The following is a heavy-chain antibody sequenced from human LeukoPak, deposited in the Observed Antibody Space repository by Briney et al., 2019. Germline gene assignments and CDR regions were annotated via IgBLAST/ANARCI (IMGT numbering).Heavy chain of an antibody. V-gene: IGHV4-59*01. Sequence: PSETLSLTCTVSGGSISSYYWSWIRQPPGKGLEWIGYIYYSVSTNYNPSLKSRVTISVDTSKNQFSLKLSSVTAADTAVYYCARVSRGGLRYFDWLLWYFDLWGRGTLVTVSS. CDR3: ARVSRGGLRYFDWLLWYFDL. D-gene: IGHD3-9*01. CDR1: GGSISSYY. CDR2: IYYSVST. J-gene: IGHJ2*01.